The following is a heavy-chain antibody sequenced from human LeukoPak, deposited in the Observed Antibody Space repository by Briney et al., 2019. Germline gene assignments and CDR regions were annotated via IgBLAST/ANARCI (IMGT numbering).Heavy chain of an antibody. CDR2: IKQDGSEK. CDR1: GFTFSSYW. J-gene: IGHJ6*03. V-gene: IGHV3-7*01. D-gene: IGHD2-15*01. CDR3: ARDFTPIRPYYYMDV. Sequence: GGSLRLSCAASGFTFSSYWMSWVRQAPGKGPEGVANIKQDGSEKYYVDSVKGRFTISRDNAKNSLYLQMNSLRAEDTAVYYCARDFTPIRPYYYMDVWGKGTALTVS.